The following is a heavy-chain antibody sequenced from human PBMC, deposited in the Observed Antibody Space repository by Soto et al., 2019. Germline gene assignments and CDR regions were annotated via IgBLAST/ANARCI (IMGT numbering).Heavy chain of an antibody. CDR3: AKVVHDFWSGYLDY. V-gene: IGHV3-23*01. Sequence: GGSLRLSCAASGFTFSSYAMSWARQAPGKGLEWVSAISGSGGSTYYADSVKGRFTISRDNSKNTLYLQMNSLRAEDTAVYYCAKVVHDFWSGYLDYWGQGTLVTVSS. J-gene: IGHJ4*02. CDR2: ISGSGGST. CDR1: GFTFSSYA. D-gene: IGHD3-3*01.